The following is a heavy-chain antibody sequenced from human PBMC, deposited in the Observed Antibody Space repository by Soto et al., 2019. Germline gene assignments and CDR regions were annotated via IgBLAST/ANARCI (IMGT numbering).Heavy chain of an antibody. CDR2: TYYRSKWYN. CDR3: ARDRGLAVAGTGGGWFDP. CDR1: GDSVSTNSAA. D-gene: IGHD6-19*01. J-gene: IGHJ5*02. Sequence: PSQTLSLTCAISGDSVSTNSAAWNLIRQCPSRGLEWLGRTYYRSKWYNDYAVSVKSRITINPDTSKNQFSLQLNSVTPEDTAVYYCARDRGLAVAGTGGGWFDPWGQGTLVTVSS. V-gene: IGHV6-1*01.